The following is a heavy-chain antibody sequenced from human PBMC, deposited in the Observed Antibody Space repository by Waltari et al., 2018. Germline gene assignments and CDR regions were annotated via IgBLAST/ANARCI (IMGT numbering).Heavy chain of an antibody. Sequence: QVTLRESGPALVRPTQTLTLTCTFSGFSLSGSQMCVSCIRQPPGKALEWLARIDWDDDKYYSPSLQTRLTISKDTSKNQVVLTMTDMGLVDTATYYCVRENRVTMIRGSMDVWGQGAMVTVSS. CDR2: IDWDDDK. D-gene: IGHD3-22*01. CDR1: GFSLSGSQMC. J-gene: IGHJ6*02. V-gene: IGHV2-70*15. CDR3: VRENRVTMIRGSMDV.